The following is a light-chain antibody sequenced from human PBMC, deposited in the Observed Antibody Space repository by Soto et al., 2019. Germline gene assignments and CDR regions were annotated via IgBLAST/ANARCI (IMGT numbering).Light chain of an antibody. CDR2: GAS. J-gene: IGKJ1*01. Sequence: EVVMTQSPVTLSVSPGESATLSCRASQGVRNNFAWYQQRPGQAPRLLIYGASTRAAGITARCSGSGSETEFTLTIRSLQSEDFAVYYCHQYNQWPLLTFGQGTKVEI. CDR1: QGVRNN. CDR3: HQYNQWPLLT. V-gene: IGKV3-15*01.